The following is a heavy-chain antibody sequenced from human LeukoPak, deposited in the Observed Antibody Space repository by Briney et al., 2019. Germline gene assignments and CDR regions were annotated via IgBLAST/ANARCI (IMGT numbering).Heavy chain of an antibody. J-gene: IGHJ4*02. CDR1: GGAVSNYY. CDR3: ARGKDSYDSSGNFDY. Sequence: SETLSLTCTVSGGAVSNYYWSWIRQPPGKGLEWIGYIYYTGSTNYNPSLKSRVTISVDTSKNQFSLKLSSVTAADTAMYYCARGKDSYDSSGNFDYWGQGTLVTVSS. V-gene: IGHV4-59*02. D-gene: IGHD3-22*01. CDR2: IYYTGST.